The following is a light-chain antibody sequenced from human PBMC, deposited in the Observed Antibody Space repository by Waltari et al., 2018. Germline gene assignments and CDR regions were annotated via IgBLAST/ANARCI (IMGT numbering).Light chain of an antibody. J-gene: IGLJ2*01. V-gene: IGLV2-14*03. CDR3: SSYITSSTL. CDR1: SSDVGYNY. Sequence: SALTPPASVSGSPGQSITISCTVNSSDVGYNYLSCYQHSPDKAPKLVIYDVSHRPSGVSNRFSCSKSGNTASLTISGLQAEDEADYLCSSYITSSTLFGGGTKLTVL. CDR2: DVS.